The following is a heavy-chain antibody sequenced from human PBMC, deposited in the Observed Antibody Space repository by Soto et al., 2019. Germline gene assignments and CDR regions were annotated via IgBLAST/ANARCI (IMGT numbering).Heavy chain of an antibody. CDR2: INHSGST. CDR3: ARTFPAGTHRAFDY. D-gene: IGHD6-19*01. V-gene: IGHV4-34*01. Sequence: SETLSLTCAVYGWSFSGYYWCWIRQPPGKGLEWIGEINHSGSTNYNPSLKSRVTISVDTSKNQFSLKLSSVTAADTAVYYCARTFPAGTHRAFDYWGQGTLVTVSS. J-gene: IGHJ4*02. CDR1: GWSFSGYY.